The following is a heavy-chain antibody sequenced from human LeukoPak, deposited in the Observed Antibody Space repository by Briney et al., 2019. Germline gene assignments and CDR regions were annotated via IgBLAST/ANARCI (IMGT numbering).Heavy chain of an antibody. CDR1: GGTFSSYA. Sequence: SVKVSCKASGGTFSSYAISWVRQAPGQGLEWMGGIIPIFGTANYALKFQGRVTITADKSTSTAYMELSSLRSEDTAVYYCARSNAGYGDYYFDYWGQGTLVTVSS. CDR2: IIPIFGTA. J-gene: IGHJ4*02. V-gene: IGHV1-69*06. D-gene: IGHD4-17*01. CDR3: ARSNAGYGDYYFDY.